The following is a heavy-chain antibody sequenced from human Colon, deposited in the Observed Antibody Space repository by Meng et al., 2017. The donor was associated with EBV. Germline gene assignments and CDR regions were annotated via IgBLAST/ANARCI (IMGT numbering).Heavy chain of an antibody. Sequence: QVRLQVSGHGLEKPSQTLSLTCTVSGGSINSGDYYWSWIRQPPGKGLEWIGYIYYTGSTYYNPSLKSRVTISMDTSKNQFSLRLSSVTAADTAVYYCARNYYFDYWGQGTLVTVSS. CDR1: GGSINSGDYY. J-gene: IGHJ4*02. CDR2: IYYTGST. CDR3: ARNYYFDY. V-gene: IGHV4-30-4*01.